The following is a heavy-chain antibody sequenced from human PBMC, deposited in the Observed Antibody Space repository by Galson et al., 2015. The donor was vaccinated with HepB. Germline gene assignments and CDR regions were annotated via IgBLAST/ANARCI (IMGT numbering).Heavy chain of an antibody. J-gene: IGHJ6*02. CDR1: GYTFTSYA. CDR2: INAGNGNT. V-gene: IGHV1-3*01. D-gene: IGHD3-16*01. CDR3: ARDYWGEQPEYYYYYGMDV. Sequence: SVKVSCKASGYTFTSYAMRWVRQAPGQRLEWMGWINAGNGNTKYSQKFQGRVTITRDTSASTAYMELSSLRSEDTAVYYCARDYWGEQPEYYYYYGMDVWGQGTTVTVSS.